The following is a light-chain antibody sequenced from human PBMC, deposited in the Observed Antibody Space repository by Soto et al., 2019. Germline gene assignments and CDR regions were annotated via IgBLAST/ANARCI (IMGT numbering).Light chain of an antibody. CDR3: QQSYSASVT. V-gene: IGKV1-39*01. CDR2: AAS. Sequence: DSQVTQSPSSLSASVGDRVTITCRTSQTLMNYLNWYQQKPGKAPKLLIYAASNLQSGVPSRFSGSGSGTDFTLTISNLQPEDFATYYCQQSYSASVTFGQGTKVDIK. J-gene: IGKJ1*01. CDR1: QTLMNY.